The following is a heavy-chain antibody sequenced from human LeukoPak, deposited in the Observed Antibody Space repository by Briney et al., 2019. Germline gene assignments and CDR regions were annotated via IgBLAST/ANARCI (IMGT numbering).Heavy chain of an antibody. Sequence: SETLSLTCAVYGGSFSGYYWSWIRQPPGKGLECIGEINHSGSTNYNPSLKSRVTISVDTSKNQFSLKLSSVTAADTAVYYCARVRGYDYVWGSYRSNWFDPWGQGTLVTVSS. J-gene: IGHJ5*02. CDR1: GGSFSGYY. D-gene: IGHD3-16*02. CDR3: ARVRGYDYVWGSYRSNWFDP. V-gene: IGHV4-34*01. CDR2: INHSGST.